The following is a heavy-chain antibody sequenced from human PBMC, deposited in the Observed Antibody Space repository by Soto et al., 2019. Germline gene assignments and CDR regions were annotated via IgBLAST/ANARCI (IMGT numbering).Heavy chain of an antibody. V-gene: IGHV4-39*01. CDR3: ARHGPLSNNWNQLDY. D-gene: IGHD1-1*01. CDR1: GGSISSSPYY. CDR2: IYYNGNT. J-gene: IGHJ4*02. Sequence: QLQLQESGPGLVKPSETLSLTCTVSGGSISSSPYYWGWIRQPPGKGLEWIGNIYYNGNTFYNPSLTSRGTISVDTSKNQFSLKLSSVTAADTAVYYCARHGPLSNNWNQLDYWGQGTLVTVSS.